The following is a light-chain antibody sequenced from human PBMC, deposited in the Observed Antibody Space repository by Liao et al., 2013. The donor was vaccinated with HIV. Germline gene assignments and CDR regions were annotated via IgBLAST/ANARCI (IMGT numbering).Light chain of an antibody. CDR2: QDS. V-gene: IGLV3-21*01. J-gene: IGLJ1*01. CDR1: NIGTKS. Sequence: SYVLTQPPSVSVAPGATATITCGGNNIGTKSVHWYQQKPGQSPVLIIYQDSRRPSGIPERFSGSNSGNTATLTISGTQPLDEADYYCQAWDSNTALFGTGTKVTVL. CDR3: QAWDSNTAL.